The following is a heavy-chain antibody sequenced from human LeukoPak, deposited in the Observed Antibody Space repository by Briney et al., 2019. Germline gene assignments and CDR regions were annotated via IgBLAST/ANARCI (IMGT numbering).Heavy chain of an antibody. V-gene: IGHV3-9*01. Sequence: PGGSLRLSCAASGSTFDDYAMHWVRQAPGKGLEGVSGISWNSGSIGYADSVKGRFTISRDNAKNSLYLQMNSLRAEDTALYYCAKAYSIAVAGTVDYWGQGTLVTVSS. CDR3: AKAYSIAVAGTVDY. CDR2: ISWNSGSI. D-gene: IGHD6-19*01. J-gene: IGHJ4*02. CDR1: GSTFDDYA.